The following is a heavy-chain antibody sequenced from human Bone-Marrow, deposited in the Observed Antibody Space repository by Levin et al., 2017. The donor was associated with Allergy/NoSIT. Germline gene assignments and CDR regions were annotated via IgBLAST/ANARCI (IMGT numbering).Heavy chain of an antibody. CDR1: GDSVSSYY. CDR2: IHYSGIT. J-gene: IGHJ5*01. Sequence: PGGSLRLSCTVSGDSVSSYYWNWIRQSPGKRLEWIGYIHYSGITNYNPSFKSRSTLSVDPSNNQFSLKLSSVTAADTAVYYCAGSYYNWFDSWGQGTLVTVSS. CDR3: AGSYYNWFDS. D-gene: IGHD3-10*01. V-gene: IGHV4-59*02.